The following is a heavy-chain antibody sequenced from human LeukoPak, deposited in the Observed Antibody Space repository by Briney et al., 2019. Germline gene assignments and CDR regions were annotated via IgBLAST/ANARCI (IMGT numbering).Heavy chain of an antibody. D-gene: IGHD4-23*01. CDR2: IIPIFGTA. CDR3: ARGERWDYYYYYMDV. CDR1: GGTFSSYA. V-gene: IGHV1-69*05. J-gene: IGHJ6*03. Sequence: SVKVSCKASGGTFSSYAISWVRQAPGQGLEWMGRIIPIFGTANYAQKFQGRVTITTDESTSTAYMELSSLRSEDTAVYYCARGERWDYYYYYMDVWGKGTTVTVSS.